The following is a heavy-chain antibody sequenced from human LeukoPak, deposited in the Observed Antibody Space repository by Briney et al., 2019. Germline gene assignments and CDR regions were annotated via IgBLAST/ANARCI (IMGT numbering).Heavy chain of an antibody. CDR2: ISGGGGHT. V-gene: IGHV3-23*01. J-gene: IGHJ4*02. D-gene: IGHD4-17*01. CDR3: ARDGDHFDY. CDR1: GFTFSSYS. Sequence: PGVSLRLSCAASGFTFSSYSMSWVRQAPGKGLEWVSAISGGGGHTFYADPVKGRFTISRDNSKNTLYLQMNSLRAEDTAVYYCARDGDHFDYWGQGTLVTVSS.